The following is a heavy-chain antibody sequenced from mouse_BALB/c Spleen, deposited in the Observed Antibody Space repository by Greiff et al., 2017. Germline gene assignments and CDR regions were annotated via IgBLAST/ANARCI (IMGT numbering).Heavy chain of an antibody. CDR1: GYTFTSYW. CDR2: INPSNGRT. CDR3: ARSIYYDYDYYFHY. Sequence: QVQLQQPGAELVKPGASVKLSCKASGYTFTSYWMHWVKQRPGQGLEWIGEINPSNGRTNYNEKFKSKATLTVDKSSSTAYMQLSSLTSEDSAVYYCARSIYYDYDYYFHYWGQGTTLTVSS. J-gene: IGHJ2*01. V-gene: IGHV1S81*02. D-gene: IGHD2-4*01.